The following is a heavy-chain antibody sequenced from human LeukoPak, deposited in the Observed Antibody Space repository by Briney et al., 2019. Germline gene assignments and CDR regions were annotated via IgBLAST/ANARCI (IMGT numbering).Heavy chain of an antibody. Sequence: AGSLRLSCAASGFTFSSYSMNWVRQAPGKGLEWVSYISSSSSTIYYADSVKGRFTISRDNAKNSLYLQMNSLRAEDTAVYYCARDGRGYSYGYPLDSWGQGTLVTVSS. J-gene: IGHJ4*02. CDR3: ARDGRGYSYGYPLDS. CDR1: GFTFSSYS. CDR2: ISSSSSTI. V-gene: IGHV3-48*01. D-gene: IGHD5-18*01.